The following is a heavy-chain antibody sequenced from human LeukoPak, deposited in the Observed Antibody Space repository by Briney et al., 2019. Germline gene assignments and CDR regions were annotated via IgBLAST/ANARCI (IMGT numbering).Heavy chain of an antibody. CDR2: ISGDGGST. CDR3: AKDISNYDFWSGFYT. CDR1: GFTFDDYA. Sequence: GGSQRLSCAASGFTFDDYAMHWVRQAPGKGLEWVSLISGDGGSTYYADSVKGRFTISRDNSKNSLYLQMNSLRTEDTALYYCAKDISNYDFWSGFYTWGQGTLVTVSS. V-gene: IGHV3-43*02. D-gene: IGHD3-3*01. J-gene: IGHJ5*02.